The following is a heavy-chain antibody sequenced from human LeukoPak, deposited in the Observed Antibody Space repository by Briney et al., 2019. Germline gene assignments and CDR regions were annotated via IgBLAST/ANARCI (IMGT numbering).Heavy chain of an antibody. V-gene: IGHV4-4*07. CDR1: GGSISSYY. CDR2: IYTSGST. J-gene: IGHJ5*02. Sequence: SETLSLTCTVSGGSISSYYWSWIRRPAGKGLEWIGRIYTSGSTNYNPSLKSRVTMSVDTSKNQFSLKLSSVTAADTAVYYCARETGTTFSNWFDPWGQGTLVTVSS. D-gene: IGHD1-7*01. CDR3: ARETGTTFSNWFDP.